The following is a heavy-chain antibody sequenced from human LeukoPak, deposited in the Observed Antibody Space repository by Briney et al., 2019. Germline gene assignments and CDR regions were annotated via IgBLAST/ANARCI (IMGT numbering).Heavy chain of an antibody. D-gene: IGHD6-13*01. CDR3: AREIDSSSWYTNYYGMDV. CDR2: INPNSGGT. CDR1: GYTFTGYY. Sequence: ASVKVSCKASGYTFTGYYMHWVRQAPGQGLEWMGWINPNSGGTNYAQKFQGWVTMTRDTSISTAYMELSRLRSDDTAVYYCAREIDSSSWYTNYYGMDVWGQGTTVTVSS. V-gene: IGHV1-2*04. J-gene: IGHJ6*02.